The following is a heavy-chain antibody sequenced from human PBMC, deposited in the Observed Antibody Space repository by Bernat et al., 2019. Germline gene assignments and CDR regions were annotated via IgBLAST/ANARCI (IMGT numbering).Heavy chain of an antibody. CDR2: IRSKAYGGTT. V-gene: IGHV3-49*04. CDR3: TRGGMVSLTNWFDP. Sequence: EVEVGEFGGGLVQPGRSLRLSCITSGFTFGDYAMSWVRQAPGKGLEWVGFIRSKAYGGTTEYAASVKGRFTISRDDSKSIAYLQMNSLKTEDTAVYYCTRGGMVSLTNWFDPWGQGTLVTVSS. CDR1: GFTFGDYA. D-gene: IGHD3-9*01. J-gene: IGHJ5*02.